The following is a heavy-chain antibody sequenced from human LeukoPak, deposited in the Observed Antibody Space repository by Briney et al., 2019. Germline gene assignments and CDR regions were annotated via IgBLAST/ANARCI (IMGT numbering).Heavy chain of an antibody. V-gene: IGHV4-38-2*02. CDR3: ARYSRKGDYILDY. CDR1: TYSISSGHY. J-gene: IGHJ4*02. CDR2: IHYSGDS. D-gene: IGHD4-17*01. Sequence: PSETLSLTCSVSTYSISSGHYWGWIRQPPGKGLEWMGYIHYSGDSNYNPSLKSRVTMSVDTSNNQFSLKLTSVTTADTAVYYCARYSRKGDYILDYWGQGTLVTVSS.